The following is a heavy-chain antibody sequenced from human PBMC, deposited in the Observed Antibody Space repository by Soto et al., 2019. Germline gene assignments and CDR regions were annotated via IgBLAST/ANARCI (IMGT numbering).Heavy chain of an antibody. V-gene: IGHV3-21*06. J-gene: IGHJ4*02. CDR3: ARESEDLSSNLDY. CDR1: GFTFTRYS. Sequence: PRLSCAASGFTFTRYSMNWVRQAPGKGLEWVASISSTTNYIYYGESLKGRLTISRDNAKNSMYLQMNTLRAEDTAVYYCARESEDLSSNLDYWGQGTLVTVSS. CDR2: ISSTTNYI.